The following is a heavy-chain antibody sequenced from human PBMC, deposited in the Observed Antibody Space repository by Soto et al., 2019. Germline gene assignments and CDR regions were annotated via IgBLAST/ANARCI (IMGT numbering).Heavy chain of an antibody. CDR3: AHSDGGYEIIYFDF. CDR1: EFSLSTRGMC. V-gene: IGHV2-70*12. Sequence: SGPTLVNPTQTPTLTCTFSEFSLSTRGMCVSWIRQPPGKALEWLALIDWDDDKYYSASLKTRLTITGDTSKNQVVLSLTNVDPGDTATYFCAHSDGGYEIIYFDFWGQGIPVTVSS. D-gene: IGHD5-12*01. J-gene: IGHJ4*02. CDR2: IDWDDDK.